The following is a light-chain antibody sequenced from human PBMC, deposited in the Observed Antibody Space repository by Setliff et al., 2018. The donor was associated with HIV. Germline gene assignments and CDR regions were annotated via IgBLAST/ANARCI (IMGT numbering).Light chain of an antibody. J-gene: IGLJ3*02. Sequence: YELTQPPSVSVAPGKTAGITCGGNNIGSKTVHWYQQEPGQAPVLVIYYDSDRPSGIPERFSGSNSGNTATLTISRVEAGDEADYYCQVWDTSGNHWVFGGGTKVTVL. CDR3: QVWDTSGNHWV. CDR2: YDS. V-gene: IGLV3-21*04. CDR1: NIGSKT.